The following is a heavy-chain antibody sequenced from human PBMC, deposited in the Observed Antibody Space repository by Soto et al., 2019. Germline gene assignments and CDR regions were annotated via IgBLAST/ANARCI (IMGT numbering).Heavy chain of an antibody. J-gene: IGHJ4*02. CDR1: GFTFRSHG. CDR2: IWYDGSNK. CDR3: ARWGDNQRLDS. Sequence: QVQLVQSGGGVVQPGGSLRLSCEATGFTFRSHGMHWVRQAPGKGLEWVSVIWYDGSNKYYADSVKGRLTISRDNSKNTLYLQMNSLSAEDTAVYYCARWGDNQRLDSWGQGTLVTVSS. D-gene: IGHD3-16*01. V-gene: IGHV3-33*01.